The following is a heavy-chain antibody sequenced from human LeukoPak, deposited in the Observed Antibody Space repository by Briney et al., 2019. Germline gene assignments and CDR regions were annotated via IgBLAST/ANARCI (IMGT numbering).Heavy chain of an antibody. CDR2: ISWNSGSI. J-gene: IGHJ5*02. CDR3: ARGLRYYDILTGYDWFDP. CDR1: GFTFDDYA. Sequence: PGGSLRLSCAASGFTFDDYAMHWVRQAPGKGLEWVSGISWNSGSIGYADPVKGRFTISRDNAKNSLYLQMNSLRAEDTAVYYCARGLRYYDILTGYDWFDPWGQGTLVTVSS. D-gene: IGHD3-9*01. V-gene: IGHV3-9*01.